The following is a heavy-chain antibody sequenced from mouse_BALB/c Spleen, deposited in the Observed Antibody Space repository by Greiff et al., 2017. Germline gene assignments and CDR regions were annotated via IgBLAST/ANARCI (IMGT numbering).Heavy chain of an antibody. CDR1: GFTFSSYT. Sequence: EVKLVESGGGLVQPGGSLKLSCAASGFTFSSYTMSWVRQTPEKRLEWVAYISNGGGSTYYPDTVKGRFTISRDNAKNTLYLQMSSLKSEYTAMYDCARHTPLGNYFDYWGQGTTLTVSS. CDR2: ISNGGGST. D-gene: IGHD2-14*01. V-gene: IGHV5-12-2*01. J-gene: IGHJ2*01. CDR3: ARHTPLGNYFDY.